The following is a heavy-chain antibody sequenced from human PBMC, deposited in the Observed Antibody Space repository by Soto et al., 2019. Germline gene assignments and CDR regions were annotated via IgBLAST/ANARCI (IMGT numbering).Heavy chain of an antibody. CDR3: ASAAVTGTAGLDF. J-gene: IGHJ4*02. CDR1: GYTFSGFY. D-gene: IGHD6-19*01. CDR2: INPNSGGT. Sequence: ASVKVSCKASGYTFSGFYMHWVRQAPGQGLEWIGWINPNSGGTKSAEKFQGRVTMTRDTSISTAYMELSRLTSDNTAVYYCASAAVTGTAGLDFWGQGTQVTVSS. V-gene: IGHV1-2*02.